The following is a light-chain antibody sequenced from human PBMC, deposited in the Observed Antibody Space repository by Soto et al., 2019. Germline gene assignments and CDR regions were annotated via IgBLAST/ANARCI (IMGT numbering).Light chain of an antibody. CDR3: QQYYRPWT. V-gene: IGKV4-1*01. CDR1: QSVLYSSNNKNY. CDR2: WAS. J-gene: IGKJ1*01. Sequence: IVMTQSPDSLAVSLGETATINCKSSQSVLYSSNNKNYLAWYQQKPGQPPKLLIYWASTRESGVPDRFSGSGSGRDFTLNISSLQAEDVAVYYCQQYYRPWTFGQGTKVEIK.